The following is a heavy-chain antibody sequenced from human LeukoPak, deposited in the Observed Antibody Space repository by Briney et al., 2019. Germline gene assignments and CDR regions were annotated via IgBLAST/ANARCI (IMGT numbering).Heavy chain of an antibody. D-gene: IGHD1-7*01. CDR2: ISAYNGNT. CDR3: ARAGTTTFYYYGMDV. V-gene: IGHV1-18*01. J-gene: IGHJ6*02. Sequence: ASVKVSCKASGGTFSSYAISWVRQAPGQGLEWMGWISAYNGNTNYAQKLQGRVTMTTDTSTSTAYMELRSLRSDDTAVYYCARAGTTTFYYYGMDVWGQGTTVTVSS. CDR1: GGTFSSYA.